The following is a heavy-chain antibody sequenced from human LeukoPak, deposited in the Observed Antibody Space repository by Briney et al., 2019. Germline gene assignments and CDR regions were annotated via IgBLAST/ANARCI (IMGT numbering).Heavy chain of an antibody. V-gene: IGHV3-30*02. CDR2: IRYDGTNK. CDR3: ARGQWLVGYWFDP. J-gene: IGHJ5*02. D-gene: IGHD6-19*01. CDR1: GFTFSNYG. Sequence: GGSLRLSCAASGFTFSNYGMHWVRQAPGKGLEWVAFIRYDGTNKYYADSVKGRFTIPRDNSENTLYLQTNSLRVEDTAVYYCARGQWLVGYWFDPWGQGTLVTVSS.